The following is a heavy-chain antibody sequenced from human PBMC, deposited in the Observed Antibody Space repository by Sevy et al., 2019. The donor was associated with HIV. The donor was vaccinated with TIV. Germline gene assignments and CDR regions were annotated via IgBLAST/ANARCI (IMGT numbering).Heavy chain of an antibody. CDR3: ARHGTEAAMGSSNYYYGMDV. V-gene: IGHV5-10-1*01. CDR1: GYSFTSYW. J-gene: IGHJ6*02. D-gene: IGHD5-18*01. Sequence: GESLKISCKGSGYSFTSYWISWVRQMPGKGLEWMGRIDPSDSYTNYSPSFQGHVPISADKSISTAYLQWSSLKASDTAMYYGARHGTEAAMGSSNYYYGMDVWGQGTTVTVSS. CDR2: IDPSDSYT.